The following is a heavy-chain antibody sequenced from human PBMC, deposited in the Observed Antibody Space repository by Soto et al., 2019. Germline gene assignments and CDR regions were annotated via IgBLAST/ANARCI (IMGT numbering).Heavy chain of an antibody. CDR3: ASQPGTTRHFDY. D-gene: IGHD1-1*01. J-gene: IGHJ4*02. CDR1: GDSVCSNRCS. CDR2: TYYRSKWYN. Sequence: LQTLSRTCASSGDSVCSNRCSWNWIRQSPSRGLEWLGRTYYRSKWYNDYAVSVKSRVTINPDTSKNQFSLQLNSVTPEDTAVYYCASQPGTTRHFDYWGQGTLVTVSS. V-gene: IGHV6-1*01.